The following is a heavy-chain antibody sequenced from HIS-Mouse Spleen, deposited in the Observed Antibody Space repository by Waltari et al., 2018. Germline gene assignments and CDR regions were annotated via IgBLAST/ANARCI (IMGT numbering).Heavy chain of an antibody. CDR3: AREIPYSSSWYDWYFDL. V-gene: IGHV4-39*07. J-gene: IGHJ2*01. CDR1: GGSISRISYY. CDR2: IYYSGST. D-gene: IGHD6-13*01. Sequence: QLQLQESGPGLVKPSETLCLTCTVSGGSISRISYYWGWIRQPPGKGLEWIGSIYYSGSTYYNPSLKSRVTISVDTSKNQFSLKLSSVTAADTAVYYCAREIPYSSSWYDWYFDLWGRGTLVTVSS.